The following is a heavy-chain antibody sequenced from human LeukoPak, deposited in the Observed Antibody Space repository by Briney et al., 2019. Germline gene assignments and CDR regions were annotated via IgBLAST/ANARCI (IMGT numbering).Heavy chain of an antibody. CDR2: ICWNGGSI. V-gene: IGHV3-9*01. CDR3: AKGVLYRYYYSYYMDV. J-gene: IGHJ6*03. D-gene: IGHD2-8*02. Sequence: GGSLRLSCAASGFTFDGYAMHWVRHAPGEGLEWVSGICWNGGSIVYADSVKGGFTISRDNAKNSLYLQMNSLRAEDTALYSCAKGVLYRYYYSYYMDVWGKGTTVTVSS. CDR1: GFTFDGYA.